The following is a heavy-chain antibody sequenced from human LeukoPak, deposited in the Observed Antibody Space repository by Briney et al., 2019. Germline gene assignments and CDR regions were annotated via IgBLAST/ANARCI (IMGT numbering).Heavy chain of an antibody. D-gene: IGHD3-9*01. CDR3: TVMYYDILTGYYKGIGGFDY. Sequence: PSETLSLTCTVSGGSISSYYWSWIRQPAGKGLEWIGRIYTSGSTNYNPSLKSRVTMSVDTSKNQFSLKLSSVTAADTAVYYCTVMYYDILTGYYKGIGGFDYWGQGTLVTVSS. V-gene: IGHV4-4*07. CDR2: IYTSGST. CDR1: GGSISSYY. J-gene: IGHJ4*02.